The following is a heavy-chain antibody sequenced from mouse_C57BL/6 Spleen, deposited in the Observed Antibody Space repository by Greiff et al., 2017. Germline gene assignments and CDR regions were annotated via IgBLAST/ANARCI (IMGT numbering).Heavy chain of an antibody. J-gene: IGHJ4*01. CDR1: GYAFSSSW. D-gene: IGHD1-1*01. CDR3: AEVVDYAMDY. Sequence: QVQLQQSGPELVKPGASVKISCKASGYAFSSSWMNWVKQRPGKGLEWIGRIYPGDGDTNYNGKFKGKATLTADKSSSTADMQLSSLTSEDSAVYFCAEVVDYAMDYWGQGTSVTVSS. V-gene: IGHV1-82*01. CDR2: IYPGDGDT.